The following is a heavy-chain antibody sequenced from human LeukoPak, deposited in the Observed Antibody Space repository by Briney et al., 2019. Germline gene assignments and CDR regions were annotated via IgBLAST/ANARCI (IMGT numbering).Heavy chain of an antibody. D-gene: IGHD3-22*01. V-gene: IGHV1-3*01. Sequence: ASVKVSCKASGYTFTSYAMHWVRQAPGQRLEWMGWINAGNGNTKYSQKFQGRVTITRDTSASTAYMELSSLGSEDTAVYYCARGMYDSSGIDYWGQGTLVTVSS. J-gene: IGHJ4*02. CDR3: ARGMYDSSGIDY. CDR2: INAGNGNT. CDR1: GYTFTSYA.